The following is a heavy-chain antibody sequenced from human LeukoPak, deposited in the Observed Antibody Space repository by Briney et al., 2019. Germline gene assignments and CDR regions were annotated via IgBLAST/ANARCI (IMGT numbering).Heavy chain of an antibody. D-gene: IGHD3-22*01. CDR1: GYTFTTYY. Sequence: ASVKVSCKASGYTFTTYYIHWVRQAPGQGLEWMGLVNPSSGTTGYAQKFQGRLSVTRGMSTSTVYMELSSLRSEDTAVYYCASCNYYDSSGYPDAFDIWGQGTMVTVSS. V-gene: IGHV1-46*01. CDR2: VNPSSGTT. CDR3: ASCNYYDSSGYPDAFDI. J-gene: IGHJ3*02.